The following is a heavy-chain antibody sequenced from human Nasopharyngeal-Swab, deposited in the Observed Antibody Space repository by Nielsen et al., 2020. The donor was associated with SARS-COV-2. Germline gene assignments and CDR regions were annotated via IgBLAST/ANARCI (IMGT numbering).Heavy chain of an antibody. D-gene: IGHD3-3*01. CDR3: ATVIRSIFGVAYGNSAFDY. CDR2: FDAEDGER. CDR1: GDRLTELS. J-gene: IGHJ4*02. V-gene: IGHV1-24*01. Sequence: ASVKVSCKGSGDRLTELSMHWVRQAPGKGLEWMGGFDAEDGERIYAQKFQGRVAMTEDRSTGTAYMELSGLRSEDTAIYYCATVIRSIFGVAYGNSAFDYWGQGTLVTVSS.